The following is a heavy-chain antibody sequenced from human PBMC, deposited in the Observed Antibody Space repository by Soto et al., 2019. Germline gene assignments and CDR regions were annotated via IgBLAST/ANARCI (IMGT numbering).Heavy chain of an antibody. J-gene: IGHJ4*02. D-gene: IGHD3-16*01. CDR2: ISASGYSA. CDR3: AKGDLLWDPFDL. CDR1: GLPFSNYA. V-gene: IGHV3-23*01. Sequence: VGSLRLSCAASGLPFSNYAMTWVRQAPGKGLEWVSIISASGYSAYYGGAVKGRFTTSRDNSRSTLYLQMNGLRAEDTAVYYCAKGDLLWDPFDLWGQGTLVTVSS.